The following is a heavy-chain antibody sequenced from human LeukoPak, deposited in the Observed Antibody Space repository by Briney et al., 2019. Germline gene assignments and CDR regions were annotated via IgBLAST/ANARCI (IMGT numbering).Heavy chain of an antibody. Sequence: ASVKVSCKASGYTFTTFGITWVRQAPGQGLEWMGWISAFNGNTKYAQRLQGRVSMTTDTSTSTAYMELRSLRSDDTAVYYCARVPTKHRGYDFSDAFDIWGQGTMVTVSS. D-gene: IGHD5-12*01. V-gene: IGHV1-18*01. CDR2: ISAFNGNT. J-gene: IGHJ3*02. CDR1: GYTFTTFG. CDR3: ARVPTKHRGYDFSDAFDI.